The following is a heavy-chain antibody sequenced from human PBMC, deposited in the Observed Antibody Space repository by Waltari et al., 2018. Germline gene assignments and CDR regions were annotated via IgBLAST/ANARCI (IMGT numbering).Heavy chain of an antibody. D-gene: IGHD6-6*01. V-gene: IGHV3-30-3*01. CDR2: ISYDGNKQ. CDR3: ARSRTSSIYFGMDV. J-gene: IGHJ6*02. Sequence: QVHVVESGGGVVQPGKSLRLSCVTSGFTFGHYAFPWVRQAPGKGLQWVAVISYDGNKQFYEDSVKGRFFISRGDPDNSISLQMNSLRPEDTAVYYCARSRTSSIYFGMDVWGQGTTVTVS. CDR1: GFTFGHYA.